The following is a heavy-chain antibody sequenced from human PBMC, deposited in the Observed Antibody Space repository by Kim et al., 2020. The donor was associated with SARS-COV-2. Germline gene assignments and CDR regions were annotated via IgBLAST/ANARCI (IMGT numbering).Heavy chain of an antibody. V-gene: IGHV4-31*03. Sequence: SETLSLTCTVSGGSISSGGYYWSWIRQHPGKGLEWIGYIYYSGSTYYNPSLKSRVTISVDTSKNQFSLKLSSVTAADTAVYYCARLNYVWGSYRYDDYWGQGTLVTVSS. J-gene: IGHJ4*02. D-gene: IGHD3-16*02. CDR1: GGSISSGGYY. CDR3: ARLNYVWGSYRYDDY. CDR2: IYYSGST.